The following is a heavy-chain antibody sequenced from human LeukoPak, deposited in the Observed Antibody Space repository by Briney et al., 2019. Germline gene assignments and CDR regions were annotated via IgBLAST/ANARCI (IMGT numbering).Heavy chain of an antibody. J-gene: IGHJ4*02. CDR2: ISSSSSTI. Sequence: GRSLRLSCAASGFTFSSYSMNWVRQAPGKGLEWVSYISSSSSTIYYADSVKGRFTISRDNAKNSLYLQMNSLRAEDTAVYYCARVLHKRNYDSSTYYGYWGQGTLVTVSS. V-gene: IGHV3-48*01. D-gene: IGHD3-22*01. CDR3: ARVLHKRNYDSSTYYGY. CDR1: GFTFSSYS.